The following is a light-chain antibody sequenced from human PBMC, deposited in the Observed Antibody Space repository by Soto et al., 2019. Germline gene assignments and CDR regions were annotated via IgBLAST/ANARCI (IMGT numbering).Light chain of an antibody. CDR3: LQDYNYPRT. CDR1: QGIRND. V-gene: IGKV1-6*01. Sequence: IQMTQSPSSLSSCVGDIFTITCRASQGIRNDLGWYQQKPGKAPKLLIYAASSLQSGVPSRFSGSGSGTDFTLTISSLQPEDFATYYCLQDYNYPRTFGQGTKVDIK. J-gene: IGKJ1*01. CDR2: AAS.